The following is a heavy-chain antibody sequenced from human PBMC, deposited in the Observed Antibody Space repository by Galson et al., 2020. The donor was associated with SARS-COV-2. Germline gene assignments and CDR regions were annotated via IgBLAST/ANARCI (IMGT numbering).Heavy chain of an antibody. D-gene: IGHD6-19*01. J-gene: IGHJ5*02. V-gene: IGHV4-39*07. CDR1: GGSISSTSNL. CDR3: ARDATSSGWFNWFDP. CDR2: IYNTGST. Sequence: SETLSLTCSVSGGSISSTSNLWGWIRQPPGKGLQWIGSIYNTGSTQYNPSLESRATITVDTSKNHFSLKLSSVTAADTAVYYCARDATSSGWFNWFDPWGRGTLVTVSS.